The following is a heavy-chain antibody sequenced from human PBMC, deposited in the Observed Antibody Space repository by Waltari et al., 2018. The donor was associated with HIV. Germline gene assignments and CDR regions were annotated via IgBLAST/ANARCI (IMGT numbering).Heavy chain of an antibody. D-gene: IGHD4-17*01. V-gene: IGHV3-23*01. J-gene: IGHJ4*02. CDR1: GFTFTTFA. CDR2: SYGSGGRA. CDR3: AKGRLTTTSFDY. Sequence: EVHLLESRGDLVQPGGSLRLSCPGSGFTFTTFAMAWDRQAPGKGPEWVSGSYGSGGRAYYSDSVRGRFTSSRDDSKNTLYLQMNSLRTEDAAVYYCAKGRLTTTSFDYWGQGTLVTVSS.